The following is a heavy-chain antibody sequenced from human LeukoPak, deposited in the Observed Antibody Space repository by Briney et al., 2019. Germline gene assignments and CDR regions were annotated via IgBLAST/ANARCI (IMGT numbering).Heavy chain of an antibody. D-gene: IGHD4-23*01. Sequence: GGSLRLSCAASGFTFSGSAMHWVRQASGKGLEWVGRIRSKANSYATAYAASVKGRFTIPRDDSKNTAYLQMNSLKTEDTAVYYCTSTVDGRYYFDYWGQGTLVTVSS. CDR1: GFTFSGSA. V-gene: IGHV3-73*01. J-gene: IGHJ4*02. CDR3: TSTVDGRYYFDY. CDR2: IRSKANSYAT.